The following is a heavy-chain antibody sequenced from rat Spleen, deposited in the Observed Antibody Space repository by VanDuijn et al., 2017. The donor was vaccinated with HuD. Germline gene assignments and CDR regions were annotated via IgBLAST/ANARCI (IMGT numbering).Heavy chain of an antibody. CDR3: TTEGNNYFDY. J-gene: IGHJ2*01. CDR1: GFTFSNYG. D-gene: IGHD1-11*01. Sequence: EVQLVESGGGLVQPGRSLKLSCAASGFTFSNYGMAWVRQAPTKGLEWVATISYDGSSTYYRDSVKGRFTISRDNAKSTLYLQMDSLRSEDTATYYCTTEGNNYFDYWGQGVMVTVSS. CDR2: ISYDGSST. V-gene: IGHV5-29*01.